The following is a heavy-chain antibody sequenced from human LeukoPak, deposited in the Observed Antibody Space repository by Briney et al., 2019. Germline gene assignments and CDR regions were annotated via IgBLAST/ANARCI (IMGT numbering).Heavy chain of an antibody. J-gene: IGHJ3*02. Sequence: GGSLRLSCAASGFTFSSYAMSWVRQAPGKGLEWVSAISGSGGSTYYADSVKGRFTISRDNSKNTLYLQMNSLRAEDTAVYYCAKDKEEYYDSYPDAFDIWGQGTMVTVSS. CDR1: GFTFSSYA. CDR2: ISGSGGST. CDR3: AKDKEEYYDSYPDAFDI. D-gene: IGHD3-22*01. V-gene: IGHV3-23*01.